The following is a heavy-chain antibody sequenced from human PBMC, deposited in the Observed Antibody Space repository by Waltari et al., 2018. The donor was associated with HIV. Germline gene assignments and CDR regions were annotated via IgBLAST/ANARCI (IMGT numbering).Heavy chain of an antibody. Sequence: EVQVVESGGGSVQPGGSLRLSWQDCGFTFSSYWMHLVRQAAGKGRVLVLLINSDGSSTGYVDSVKGRFPISRDNAKNTLYLQMNNLRAEDTAVYYWAPGRGWFDPWGQGTLVTVSS. V-gene: IGHV3-74*01. J-gene: IGHJ5*02. CDR2: INSDGSST. CDR1: GFTFSSYW. CDR3: APGRGWFDP.